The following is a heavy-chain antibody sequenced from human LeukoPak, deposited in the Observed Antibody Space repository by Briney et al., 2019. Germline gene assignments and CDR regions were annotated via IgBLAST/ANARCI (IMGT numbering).Heavy chain of an antibody. CDR1: GGTLSSYA. V-gene: IGHV1-69*06. CDR3: ARVPIVATITYFDY. CDR2: IIPIFGTA. D-gene: IGHD5-12*01. Sequence: SVKVSCKASGGTLSSYAISWVRQAPGQGREWMGGIIPIFGTANYAQKFQGTVTITADKSTSTAYMELSSLRSEDTAVYYCARVPIVATITYFDYWGQGTLVTVSS. J-gene: IGHJ4*02.